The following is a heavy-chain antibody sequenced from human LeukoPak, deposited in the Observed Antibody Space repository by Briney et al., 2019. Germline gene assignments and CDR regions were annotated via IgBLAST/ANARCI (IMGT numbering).Heavy chain of an antibody. Sequence: GGSLRLSCAAPGFTFSSYSMNWVRQAPGKGLEWVSYISSSSTIYYADSVKGRFTISRDNAKNSLYLQMNSLRAEDTAVYYCASSKLGATTTDYWGQGTLVTVSS. CDR1: GFTFSSYS. J-gene: IGHJ4*02. D-gene: IGHD1-26*01. V-gene: IGHV3-48*04. CDR3: ASSKLGATTTDY. CDR2: ISSSSTI.